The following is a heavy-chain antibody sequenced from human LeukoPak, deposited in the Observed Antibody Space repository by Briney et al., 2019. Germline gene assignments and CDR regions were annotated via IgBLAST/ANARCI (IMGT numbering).Heavy chain of an antibody. CDR2: IKQDGSEK. V-gene: IGHV3-7*05. CDR1: GFTFGSYW. D-gene: IGHD7-27*01. Sequence: GGSLRLSCAASGFTFGSYWMTWVRQAPGKGLEWVANIKQDGSEKYFVDSVKGRFTISRDNAKNSMYLQMNSLRAEDTAVYFCTRDGSASGDRWGQGILVTVSS. J-gene: IGHJ4*02. CDR3: TRDGSASGDR.